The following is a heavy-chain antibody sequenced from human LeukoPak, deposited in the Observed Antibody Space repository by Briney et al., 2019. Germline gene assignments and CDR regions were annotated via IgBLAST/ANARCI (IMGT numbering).Heavy chain of an antibody. V-gene: IGHV1-2*06. CDR3: AKDSSSSGGD. J-gene: IGHJ4*02. CDR2: INPNSGGT. CDR1: GYTFTNYG. D-gene: IGHD6-6*01. Sequence: ASVKVSCKASGYTFTNYGINWVRQAPGQGLEWMGRINPNSGGTNYAQEFQGRVTMTRDTSISTAYMELSRLTSDDTAVYYCAKDSSSSGGDWGQGTLVTVSS.